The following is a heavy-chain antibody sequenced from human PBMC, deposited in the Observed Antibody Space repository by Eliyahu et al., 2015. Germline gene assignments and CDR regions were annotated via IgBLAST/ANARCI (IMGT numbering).Heavy chain of an antibody. J-gene: IGHJ4*02. V-gene: IGHV4-39*01. Sequence: SCGPISNTRSYWGWIRQPPGKGLEWIATIYYSGHSFSNSSLKTRLTISVDTSQNQFSLKLRSVTAADTAVYYCARVRDSSGYYTIDYWGQGTLVTVSS. CDR2: IYYSGHS. CDR3: ARVRDSSGYYTIDY. D-gene: IGHD3-22*01. CDR1: CGPISNTRSY.